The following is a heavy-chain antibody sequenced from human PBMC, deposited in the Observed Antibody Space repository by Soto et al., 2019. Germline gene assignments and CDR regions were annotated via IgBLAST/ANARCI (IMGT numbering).Heavy chain of an antibody. D-gene: IGHD1-26*01. CDR2: ISSSSSYT. Sequence: GGSLRLSCAASGFTFSDYYMSWIRQAPGKGLEWVSYISSSSSYTNYADSVKGRFTISRDNAKNSLYLQMNSLRAEDTAVYYCARDLRDYYLSTPPSNYYYYYGMDVWGQGTTVTVSS. J-gene: IGHJ6*02. CDR1: GFTFSDYY. V-gene: IGHV3-11*06. CDR3: ARDLRDYYLSTPPSNYYYYYGMDV.